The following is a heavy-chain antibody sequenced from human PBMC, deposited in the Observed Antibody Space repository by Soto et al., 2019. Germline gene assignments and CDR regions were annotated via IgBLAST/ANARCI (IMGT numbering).Heavy chain of an antibody. V-gene: IGHV1-8*01. CDR1: GYTFTSYD. J-gene: IGHJ6*02. CDR3: ATHEIGHCITTSLYKGGYYYGMDV. CDR2: MNPNSGNT. Sequence: ASVKVSCKASGYTFTSYDINWVQQATGQGLEWMGWMNPNSGNTGYAQKFQGRVTMTRNTSISTAYMELSSLRSEDTAVYYCATHEIGHCITTSLYKGGYYYGMDVWAHGITVNVS. D-gene: IGHD2-2*01.